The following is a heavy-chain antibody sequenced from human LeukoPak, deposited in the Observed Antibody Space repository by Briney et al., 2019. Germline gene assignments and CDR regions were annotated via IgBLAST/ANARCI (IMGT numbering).Heavy chain of an antibody. CDR1: GFTFSILD. V-gene: IGHV3-23*01. Sequence: PGGSLRLSCAASGFTFSILDMSWVRQAPGKGLEWVSAISGSGGSTYYADSVKGRFTISRDNSKNTLYLQMNSLRAEDTAVYYCAKRSYYDSSGSNFDYWGQGTLVTVSS. CDR2: ISGSGGST. D-gene: IGHD3-22*01. J-gene: IGHJ4*02. CDR3: AKRSYYDSSGSNFDY.